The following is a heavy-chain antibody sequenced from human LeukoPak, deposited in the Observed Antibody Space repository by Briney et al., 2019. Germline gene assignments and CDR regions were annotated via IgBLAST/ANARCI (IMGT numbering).Heavy chain of an antibody. V-gene: IGHV3-11*06. CDR2: ISSSSSYT. D-gene: IGHD2-15*01. CDR3: AREAEYCSGGSCYGDAFDI. CDR1: GFTFSDYY. Sequence: GGSLRLSCAASGFTFSDYYMSWIRQAPGKGLEWVSYISSSSSYTNYADSVKGRFTISRDNAKNSLYLQMNSLRAEDTAVYYCAREAEYCSGGSCYGDAFDIWGQGTMVTVSS. J-gene: IGHJ3*02.